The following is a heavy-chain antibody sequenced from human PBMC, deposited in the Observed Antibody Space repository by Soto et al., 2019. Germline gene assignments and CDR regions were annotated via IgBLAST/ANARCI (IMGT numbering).Heavy chain of an antibody. CDR1: GYTFTSYD. D-gene: IGHD6-13*01. V-gene: IGHV1-8*01. CDR3: AREWSAAGHFYGMDV. J-gene: IGHJ6*02. CDR2: MNTNSDDT. Sequence: QVQLVQSGAEVKKPGASVQVSCKTSGYTFTSYDINWVRQAPGQGLEWVGWMNTNSDDTRSAQKSRGRLTLTRDKSMRAVYMKLSNLRPDDSAVYYCAREWSAAGHFYGMDVWGQGTTVAVSS.